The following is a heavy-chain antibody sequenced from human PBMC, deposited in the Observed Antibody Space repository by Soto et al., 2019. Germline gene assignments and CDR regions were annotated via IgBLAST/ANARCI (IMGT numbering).Heavy chain of an antibody. CDR3: ARPLWRDDYNWGYFDL. CDR1: GFTFSSYA. V-gene: IGHV3-30-3*01. Sequence: QVQLVESGGGVVQPGRSLRLSCAASGFTFSSYAMHWVRQAPGKGLEWVAGISYDGSNKYYADSVKGRFTISRDNSKNTLYLQMNSLRTEDTAVYYCARPLWRDDYNWGYFDLWGRGPLVTVSS. CDR2: ISYDGSNK. J-gene: IGHJ2*01. D-gene: IGHD4-4*01.